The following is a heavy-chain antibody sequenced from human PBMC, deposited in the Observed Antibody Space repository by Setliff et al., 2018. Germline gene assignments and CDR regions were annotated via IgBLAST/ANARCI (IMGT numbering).Heavy chain of an antibody. Sequence: SETLSLTCTVSGASISSGTYCWAWIRQPPGKGLEWIGRIHYRGTTYSNASLASRLTISVDTAKNQFSLKLTSVTAADTAVYYCARTGTYRYFDYWGQGTQVTVSS. CDR2: IHYRGTT. V-gene: IGHV4-39*01. J-gene: IGHJ4*02. CDR3: ARTGTYRYFDY. CDR1: GASISSGTYC. D-gene: IGHD1-1*01.